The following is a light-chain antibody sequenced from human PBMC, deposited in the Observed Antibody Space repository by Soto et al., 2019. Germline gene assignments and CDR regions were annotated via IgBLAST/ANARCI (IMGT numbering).Light chain of an antibody. Sequence: QSVLTQPASVCGSPGQSITISCTGTSSDVGGYNYVSWYQQHPGKAPKLIISDVSNRPSGVSNRFSGSKSGNTASLTISGLQAEDEADYYCNSYTSSSTHVFGTGTRSPS. CDR2: DVS. V-gene: IGLV2-14*03. J-gene: IGLJ1*01. CDR3: NSYTSSSTHV. CDR1: SSDVGGYNY.